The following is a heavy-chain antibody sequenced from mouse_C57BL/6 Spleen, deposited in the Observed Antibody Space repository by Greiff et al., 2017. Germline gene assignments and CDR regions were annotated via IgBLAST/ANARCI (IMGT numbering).Heavy chain of an antibody. V-gene: IGHV1-9*01. Sequence: VQLQQSGAELMKPGASVKLSCKATGYTFTGYWIAWVKQRPGHGLEWIGEILPGSGSTNYNEKFKGKATFTADTSSNTAYMQLSSLTTEDSAIYNCARSLGQRVTGTWFSYWGQGTLVTVSA. CDR2: ILPGSGST. J-gene: IGHJ3*01. CDR3: ARSLGQRVTGTWFSY. CDR1: GYTFTGYW. D-gene: IGHD3-3*01.